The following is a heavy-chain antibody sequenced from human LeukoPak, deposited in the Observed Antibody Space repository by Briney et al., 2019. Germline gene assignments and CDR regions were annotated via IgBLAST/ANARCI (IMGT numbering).Heavy chain of an antibody. CDR2: TSYRSKWYY. Sequence: SQTLSLTCALSGDSVSSNSAAWNWIRQSPSRGLEWLGRTSYRSKWYYNYAVSVQSRVTINADTSKNQFSLQLNSVTPEDTAVYYCARVLYNSGWYFHAFDIWGQGTMVTVSS. CDR1: GDSVSSNSAA. CDR3: ARVLYNSGWYFHAFDI. D-gene: IGHD6-19*01. J-gene: IGHJ3*02. V-gene: IGHV6-1*01.